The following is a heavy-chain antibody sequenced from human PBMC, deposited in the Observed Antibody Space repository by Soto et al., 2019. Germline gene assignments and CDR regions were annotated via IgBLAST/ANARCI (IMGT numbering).Heavy chain of an antibody. CDR2: IYYSGNT. CDR1: GDSISSGDYY. D-gene: IGHD5-18*01. V-gene: IGHV4-30-4*01. Sequence: SETLSLTCTVSGDSISSGDYYWSWIRQPPGKGLEWIGCIYYSGNTYYNPSLKRRFSISVDTSKNQFSLKLSSVTAADTAVYYCARDLRRGYSYGLDYWGQGTLVTVSS. CDR3: ARDLRRGYSYGLDY. J-gene: IGHJ4*02.